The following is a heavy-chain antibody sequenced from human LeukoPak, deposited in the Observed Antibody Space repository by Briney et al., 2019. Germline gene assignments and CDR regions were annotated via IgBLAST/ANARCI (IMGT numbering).Heavy chain of an antibody. Sequence: SVNVSCKHCGCTFTHYFIHGLGQAPGQERAFMGWVNPLSGGQSYAAKFRGRVTFTRDPSTNPSYLDLSTLTSADTAVYCCARDRSSLYNGNNALWGQGTLVTVSS. V-gene: IGHV1-2*02. CDR3: ARDRSSLYNGNNAL. D-gene: IGHD5-12*01. J-gene: IGHJ4*02. CDR2: VNPLSGGQ. CDR1: GCTFTHYF.